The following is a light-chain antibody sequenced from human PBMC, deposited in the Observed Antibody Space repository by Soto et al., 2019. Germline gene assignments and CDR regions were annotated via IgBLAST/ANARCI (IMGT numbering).Light chain of an antibody. V-gene: IGLV2-14*01. CDR3: ASYTSTGTHVL. CDR1: SSDIGGYDY. J-gene: IGLJ2*01. CDR2: EVI. Sequence: QSVLTQPASVSGSPGQSITISCTGTSSDIGGYDYVSWYQQHPGKAPKLMIYEVIHRPSAVSNRFSGSKSDNTASLTISGLQAEDEADYYCASYTSTGTHVLFGGGTKVTVL.